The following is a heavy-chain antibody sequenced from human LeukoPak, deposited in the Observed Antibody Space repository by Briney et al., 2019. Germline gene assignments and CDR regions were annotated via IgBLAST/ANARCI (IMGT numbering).Heavy chain of an antibody. Sequence: GASVKVSCKVSGYTLTELSMHWVRQAPGKGLERMGGFDPEDGETIYAQKFQGRVTMTEDTSTDTAYMELSSLRSEDTAVYYCATSPDFWLSFDPWGQGTLVTVSS. V-gene: IGHV1-24*01. CDR3: ATSPDFWLSFDP. J-gene: IGHJ5*02. CDR1: GYTLTELS. D-gene: IGHD3-3*01. CDR2: FDPEDGET.